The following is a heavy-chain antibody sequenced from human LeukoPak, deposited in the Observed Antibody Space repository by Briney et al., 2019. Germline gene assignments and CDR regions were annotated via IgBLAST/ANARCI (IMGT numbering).Heavy chain of an antibody. J-gene: IGHJ4*02. Sequence: PGGSLRLSCAASGFTFSSYAMSWVRQAPGKGLEWVSAISGSGGSTYYADSVKGRFTISRDNSKNSLSLQMNSLTAEDTATYYCAIATTGRGAFGSWGQGTLVSVSS. CDR3: AIATTGRGAFGS. V-gene: IGHV3-23*01. D-gene: IGHD1-1*01. CDR2: ISGSGGST. CDR1: GFTFSSYA.